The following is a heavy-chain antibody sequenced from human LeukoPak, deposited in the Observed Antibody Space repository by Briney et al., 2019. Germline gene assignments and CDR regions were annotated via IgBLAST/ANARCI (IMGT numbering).Heavy chain of an antibody. CDR2: INGSSSDT. D-gene: IGHD2-15*01. V-gene: IGHV3-11*03. CDR1: GFTFSDYY. Sequence: GGSLRLSCAASGFTFSDYYMTWIRQAPGRGLEWISYINGSSSDTKYADSVKGRFTISRDNAKNSLYLLMHSLRAEDTAVYYCARRGTTYCTVDSCHPNWFDPWGQGTLVTVSS. CDR3: ARRGTTYCTVDSCHPNWFDP. J-gene: IGHJ5*02.